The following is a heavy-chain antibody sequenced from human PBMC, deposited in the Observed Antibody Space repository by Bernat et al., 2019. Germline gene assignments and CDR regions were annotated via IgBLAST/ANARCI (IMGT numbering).Heavy chain of an antibody. V-gene: IGHV3-20*04. CDR1: GFTFDDYG. Sequence: EVQLVESGGGVVRPGGSLRLSCAASGFTFDDYGMSWVRQAPGKGLEWVSGINWNGGSTGYADSVKGRFTISRDNAKNSLYLQMNSLRAEDTALYCGGGGDVVGGTDGLDIWGRGTMVTVSS. D-gene: IGHD1-26*01. CDR3: GGGDVVGGTDGLDI. J-gene: IGHJ3*02. CDR2: INWNGGST.